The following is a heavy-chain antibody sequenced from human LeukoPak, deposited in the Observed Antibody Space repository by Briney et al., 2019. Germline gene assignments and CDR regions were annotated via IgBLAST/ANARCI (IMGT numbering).Heavy chain of an antibody. J-gene: IGHJ5*02. CDR3: ARDSGTTGEVKFDP. CDR2: IYTSGTT. D-gene: IGHD3-10*01. Sequence: SETLSLTCSASGGSISSFYCNWMRQPAGKGLEWIGRIYTSGTTTYNPSLKSRVTMSVDTSKNQFSLKLSSVTAADTAVYYCARDSGTTGEVKFDPWGQGTPVTVSS. CDR1: GGSISSFY. V-gene: IGHV4-4*07.